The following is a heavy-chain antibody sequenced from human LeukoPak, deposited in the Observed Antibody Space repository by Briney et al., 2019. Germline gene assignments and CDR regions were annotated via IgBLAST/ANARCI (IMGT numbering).Heavy chain of an antibody. CDR1: GFTFSSYG. J-gene: IGHJ4*02. V-gene: IGHV3-33*06. CDR3: AKGWVGFDY. Sequence: HPGGSLRLSCAASGFTFSSYGMHWVRRAPGKGLEWVAVIWYDGSNKYYADSVKGRFTISRDNSKNTLYLQMNSLRAEDTAVYYCAKGWVGFDYWGQGTLVTVSS. D-gene: IGHD2-15*01. CDR2: IWYDGSNK.